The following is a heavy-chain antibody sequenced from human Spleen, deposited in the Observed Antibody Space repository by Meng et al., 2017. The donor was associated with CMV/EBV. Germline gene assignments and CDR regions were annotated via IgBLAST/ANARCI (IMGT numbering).Heavy chain of an antibody. CDR2: IYYNGRT. CDR3: AGYYYDNSGYNWFDP. V-gene: IGHV4-39*02. D-gene: IGHD3-22*01. CDR1: SISDTSYY. Sequence: SISDTSYYWTWVRQPPERGLEWIESIYYNGRTYYNPSLKSRVTLSVDKSRNLFSLNLYSVTAADTAVYYCAGYYYDNSGYNWFDPWGPGSLVTVSS. J-gene: IGHJ5*02.